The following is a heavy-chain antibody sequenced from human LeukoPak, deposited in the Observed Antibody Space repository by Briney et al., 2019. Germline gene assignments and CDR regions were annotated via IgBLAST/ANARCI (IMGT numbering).Heavy chain of an antibody. CDR2: VSGSGGLT. J-gene: IGHJ4*02. Sequence: GASLRLSCAASGFTFSNYAMSWVRQAPGKGLEWVSTVSGSGGLTYYADSVKGRLTISRDNSKNTLYLQMNSLRAEDTAVYYCAKAPAFCSSTNCPRLYYFDYWGQGTLVTVSS. CDR1: GFTFSNYA. CDR3: AKAPAFCSSTNCPRLYYFDY. V-gene: IGHV3-23*01. D-gene: IGHD2-2*01.